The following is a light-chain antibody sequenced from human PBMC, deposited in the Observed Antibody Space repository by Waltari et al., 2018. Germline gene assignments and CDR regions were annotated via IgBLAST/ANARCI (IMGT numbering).Light chain of an antibody. CDR2: GNS. CDR3: QSYDSSLSAVV. CDR1: SSHIGAVYA. Sequence: QSVLTQPPSVSGAPGQRVTISCTGSSSHIGAVYAVNWDQTLPGTPPTLLFYGNSNRPSGVPDRFSGSKSGTSASLAITGLQAEDEADYYCQSYDSSLSAVVFGGGTKLTVL. J-gene: IGLJ2*01. V-gene: IGLV1-40*01.